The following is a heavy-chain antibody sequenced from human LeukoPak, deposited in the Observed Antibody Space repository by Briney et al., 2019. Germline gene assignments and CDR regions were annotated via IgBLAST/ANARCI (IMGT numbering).Heavy chain of an antibody. CDR3: AREASYYDFWSGYYTGYYFDY. CDR2: INRDGRDK. Sequence: PGGSLRLSCAASGFSFSDFWMSWVRQAPGKGLEWVTNINRDGRDKFYVDSVKGRFTISRDNAKNSVYLELNSLRAEDTAVYYCAREASYYDFWSGYYTGYYFDYWGQGTLVTVSS. D-gene: IGHD3-3*01. CDR1: GFSFSDFW. J-gene: IGHJ4*02. V-gene: IGHV3-7*01.